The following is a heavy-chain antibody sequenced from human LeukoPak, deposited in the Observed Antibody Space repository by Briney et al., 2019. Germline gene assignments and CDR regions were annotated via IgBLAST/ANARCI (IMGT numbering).Heavy chain of an antibody. V-gene: IGHV3-30*18. Sequence: GRSLRLSCAASGFTFSSYGMHWVRQAPGKGLEWVAVISYDGSNKYYADSVKGRFTISRDNSKNTLYLQMNSLRAEDTAVYYCAKGVGPWNYYAFDIWGQGTMVTVSS. D-gene: IGHD1-7*01. J-gene: IGHJ3*02. CDR1: GFTFSSYG. CDR3: AKGVGPWNYYAFDI. CDR2: ISYDGSNK.